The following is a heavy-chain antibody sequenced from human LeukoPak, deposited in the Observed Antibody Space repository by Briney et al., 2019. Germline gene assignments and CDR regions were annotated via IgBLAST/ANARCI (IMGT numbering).Heavy chain of an antibody. Sequence: KTGGSLRLSCAASGFTFSSYSMNWVRQAPGKGLEWVSSISSSSTYIYYAGSVQGRFTISRDNAKNSLYLQMNSLRAEDTAVYYCAREGRSSGWYYFDYWGQGTLVTVSS. V-gene: IGHV3-21*01. D-gene: IGHD6-19*01. CDR3: AREGRSSGWYYFDY. CDR1: GFTFSSYS. CDR2: ISSSSTYI. J-gene: IGHJ4*02.